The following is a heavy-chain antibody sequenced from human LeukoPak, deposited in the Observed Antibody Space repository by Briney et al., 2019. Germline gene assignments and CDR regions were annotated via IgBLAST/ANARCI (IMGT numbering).Heavy chain of an antibody. Sequence: PSETLSLTCTVSGGSISSYYWSWIRQPPGKGLEWIGYIYYSGSINYNPSLKSRVTISVDTSKNQFSLKLSSVTAADTAVYYCARDGKGPWGQGTLVTVSS. CDR3: ARDGKGP. V-gene: IGHV4-59*01. D-gene: IGHD1-26*01. CDR2: IYYSGSI. J-gene: IGHJ5*02. CDR1: GGSISSYY.